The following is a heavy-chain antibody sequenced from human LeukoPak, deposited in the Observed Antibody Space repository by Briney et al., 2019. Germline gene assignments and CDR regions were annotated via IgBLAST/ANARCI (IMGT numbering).Heavy chain of an antibody. CDR3: ARGSVVVTAPLGDRAFDY. V-gene: IGHV1-18*01. J-gene: IGHJ4*02. D-gene: IGHD2-21*02. Sequence: GASVTVSCKASGYTFTSYGISWVRQAPGQGLEWMGWISAYNGNTNYAQKLQGRVTMTTDTSTSTAYMELRSLRSDDTAVYYCARGSVVVTAPLGDRAFDYWGQGTLVTVSS. CDR1: GYTFTSYG. CDR2: ISAYNGNT.